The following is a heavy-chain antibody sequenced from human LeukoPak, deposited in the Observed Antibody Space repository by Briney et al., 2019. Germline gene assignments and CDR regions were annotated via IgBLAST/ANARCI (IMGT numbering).Heavy chain of an antibody. CDR2: IYYSGST. V-gene: IGHV4-59*12. CDR3: ASEPTTTVVTPNVY. Sequence: SETLSLTCTVSGGSISSYYWSWIRQPPGKGLEWIGYIYYSGSTNYNPSLKSRVTISVDTSKNQFSLKLSSVTAADTAVYYCASEPTTTVVTPNVYWGQGTLVTVSS. J-gene: IGHJ4*02. D-gene: IGHD4-23*01. CDR1: GGSISSYY.